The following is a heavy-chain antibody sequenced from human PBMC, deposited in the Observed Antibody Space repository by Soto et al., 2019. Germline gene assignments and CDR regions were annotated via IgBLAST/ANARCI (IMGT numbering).Heavy chain of an antibody. Sequence: EEQLVESGGGLVRPGGSLTLSCVGSGFTFSDHYMEWVRQAPGKGLEWVVRSRNKAKRYTTDYAASVKGRFTISRDLSKNSLYLQMNILKIEDTAVYYCSRLEGGWGQGTLVTVSS. CDR1: GFTFSDHY. V-gene: IGHV3-72*01. CDR2: SRNKAKRYTT. D-gene: IGHD3-3*01. J-gene: IGHJ4*02. CDR3: SRLEGG.